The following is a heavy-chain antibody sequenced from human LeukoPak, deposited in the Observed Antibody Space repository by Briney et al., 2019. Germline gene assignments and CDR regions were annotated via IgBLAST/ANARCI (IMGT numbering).Heavy chain of an antibody. V-gene: IGHV3-66*01. J-gene: IGHJ4*02. D-gene: IGHD6-19*01. CDR2: IYSGGST. Sequence: GGSLRLSCAASGFTVSSNYMSWVRQAPGKGLEWVSVIYSGGSTYYADSVKGRFTISRDNSKNTLYLQMNSLRAEDTAVYYCARDRRAQVAGSFDYWGQGTLVTVSS. CDR1: GFTVSSNY. CDR3: ARDRRAQVAGSFDY.